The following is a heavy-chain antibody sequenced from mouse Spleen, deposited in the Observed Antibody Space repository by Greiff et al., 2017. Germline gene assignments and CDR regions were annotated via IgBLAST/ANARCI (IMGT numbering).Heavy chain of an antibody. CDR2: ISYSGST. CDR1: GYSITSDYA. Sequence: VQLQQSGPGLVKPSQSLSLTCTVTGYSITSDYAWNWIRQFPGNKLEWMGYISYSGSTSYNPSLKSRISITRDTSKNQFFLQLNSVTTEDTATYYCARETARALFAYWGQGTLVTVSA. V-gene: IGHV3-2*02. CDR3: ARETARALFAY. J-gene: IGHJ3*01. D-gene: IGHD3-2*01.